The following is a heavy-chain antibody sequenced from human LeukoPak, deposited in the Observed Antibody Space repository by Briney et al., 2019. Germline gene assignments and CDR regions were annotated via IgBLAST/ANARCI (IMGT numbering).Heavy chain of an antibody. CDR2: ISGSGGST. CDR1: GFTFSSYA. CDR3: ANGYYYDSSGYHSAFDI. Sequence: GGSLRLSCAASGFTFSSYAMSWVRQAPGEGLEWVSAISGSGGSTYYAGSVKGRFTISRDNSKNTLYLQMNSLRAEDTAVYYCANGYYYDSSGYHSAFDIWGQGTMVTVSS. J-gene: IGHJ3*02. V-gene: IGHV3-23*01. D-gene: IGHD3-22*01.